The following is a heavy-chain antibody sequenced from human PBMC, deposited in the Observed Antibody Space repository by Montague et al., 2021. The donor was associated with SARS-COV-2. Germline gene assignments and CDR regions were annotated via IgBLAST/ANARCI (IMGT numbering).Heavy chain of an antibody. CDR1: GDSVSSNIAA. Sequence: CAISGDSVSSNIAAWNWIRQSPSRGLEWLGRTYYRFKWYNDYAVSVRGRITISPDTSKNQFSLQLNSVTPEDTAVYYCTQERGPGRTTWHYFDYWGQGTLVTVSS. CDR3: TQERGPGRTTWHYFDY. J-gene: IGHJ4*02. CDR2: TYYRFKWYN. V-gene: IGHV6-1*01. D-gene: IGHD1-14*01.